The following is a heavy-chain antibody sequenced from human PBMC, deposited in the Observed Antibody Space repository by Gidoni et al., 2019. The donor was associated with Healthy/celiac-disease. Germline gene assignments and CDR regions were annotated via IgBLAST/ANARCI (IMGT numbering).Heavy chain of an antibody. J-gene: IGHJ4*02. CDR1: GYTFTGYY. CDR3: ARDSISSSSGLDY. V-gene: IGHV1-2*06. D-gene: IGHD6-6*01. Sequence: QVQLVPSGAEVKPPGASVKVSCKASGYTFTGYYMHWVRQAPGQGLEWMGRINPNSGGTNYAQKCQGRVTMTRDTSISTAYMELSRLRSDDTAVYYCARDSISSSSGLDYWGQGTLVTVSS. CDR2: INPNSGGT.